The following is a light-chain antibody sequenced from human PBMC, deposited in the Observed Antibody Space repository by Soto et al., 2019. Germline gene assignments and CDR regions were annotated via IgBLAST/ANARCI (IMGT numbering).Light chain of an antibody. V-gene: IGLV2-8*01. Sequence: QSALTQPPSASGSPGQSVTISCTGTSSDAGGYNYVSWYQQHPGKAPKLMIYEVTKRPSGVPDRFSGSKSGNTASLTVSGLQAEDEADYYCSSYAGSTWVFGGGTKLTVL. CDR3: SSYAGSTWV. CDR2: EVT. J-gene: IGLJ3*02. CDR1: SSDAGGYNY.